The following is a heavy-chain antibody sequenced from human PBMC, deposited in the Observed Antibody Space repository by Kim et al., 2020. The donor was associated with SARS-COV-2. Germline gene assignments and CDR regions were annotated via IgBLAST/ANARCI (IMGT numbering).Heavy chain of an antibody. Sequence: SETLSLTCTVSGGSISSGGYYWSWIRQHPGKGLEWIGYIYYSGSTYYNPSLKSRVTISVDTSKNQFSLKLSSVTAADTAVYYCARSSAYGDNGVYYFDYWGQGTLVTVSS. J-gene: IGHJ4*02. CDR2: IYYSGST. V-gene: IGHV4-31*03. D-gene: IGHD4-17*01. CDR3: ARSSAYGDNGVYYFDY. CDR1: GGSISSGGYY.